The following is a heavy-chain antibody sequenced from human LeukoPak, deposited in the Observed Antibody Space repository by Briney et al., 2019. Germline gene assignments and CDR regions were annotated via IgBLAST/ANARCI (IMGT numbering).Heavy chain of an antibody. Sequence: GESLQISCQGSGYSFTSYWIGWVRPMPGKGLEWGGIVYPGDSDTRYSPSFQGQVTISADKSISTAYLQWSSLKASDTAMYYCARLITMVRGVITSGYFDYWGQGTLVTVSS. CDR1: GYSFTSYW. CDR3: ARLITMVRGVITSGYFDY. D-gene: IGHD3-10*01. V-gene: IGHV5-51*01. J-gene: IGHJ4*02. CDR2: VYPGDSDT.